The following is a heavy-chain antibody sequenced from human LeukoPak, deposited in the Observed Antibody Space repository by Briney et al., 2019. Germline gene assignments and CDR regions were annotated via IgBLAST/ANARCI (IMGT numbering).Heavy chain of an antibody. V-gene: IGHV3-48*01. J-gene: IGHJ4*02. CDR3: PAASAFSSSWRF. D-gene: IGHD6-13*01. CDR2: ITANNTTK. CDR1: GLSFSSYN. Sequence: GGSLRLSCTASGLSFSSYNMNWVRQAPGKGPEWVAYITANNTTKYYADSVKGRFTISTNNAKKSLFLQINSLIPHATSFYYCPAASAFSSSWRFWGQGTVVTVSS.